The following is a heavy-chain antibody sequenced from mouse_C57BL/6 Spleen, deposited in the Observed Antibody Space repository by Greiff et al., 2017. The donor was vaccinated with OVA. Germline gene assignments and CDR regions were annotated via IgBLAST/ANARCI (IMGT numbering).Heavy chain of an antibody. V-gene: IGHV5-6*01. CDR3: ARGNYSAWFAY. Sequence: EVLLVESGADLVKPGGSLKLSCAASGFTFTSYGMSWVRQTPDKRLEWVATLSSGGSYTYYPDSVQGRFTISRDNAKNTLYLRMRSLKSEETAMYYCARGNYSAWFAYWGQGTLVTVSA. D-gene: IGHD1-1*01. J-gene: IGHJ3*01. CDR1: GFTFTSYG. CDR2: LSSGGSYT.